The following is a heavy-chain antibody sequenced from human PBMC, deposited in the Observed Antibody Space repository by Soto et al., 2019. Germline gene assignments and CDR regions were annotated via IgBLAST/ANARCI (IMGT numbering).Heavy chain of an antibody. D-gene: IGHD2-15*01. Sequence: PGEPLKISCKTSGYSFTSYWVSWVRQMPGKGLEWMGRIDPSDSYTDYSPSFQGRFTISRDNSKNTLYLQMNSLRAEDTAVYYCAKAVGRAVSKIDYWGQGTLVTVSS. V-gene: IGHV5-10-1*04. CDR1: GYSFTSYW. J-gene: IGHJ4*02. CDR2: IDPSDSYT. CDR3: AKAVGRAVSKIDY.